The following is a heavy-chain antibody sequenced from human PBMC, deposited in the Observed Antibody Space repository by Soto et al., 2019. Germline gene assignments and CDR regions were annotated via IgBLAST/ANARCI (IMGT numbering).Heavy chain of an antibody. CDR1: GSDFTSYG. J-gene: IGHJ4*02. CDR2: ISAYNGNT. CDR3: ARDPYYDILPGYLTPGYLDY. V-gene: IGHV1-18*01. D-gene: IGHD3-9*01. Sequence: VXPVNVSSAASGSDFTSYGLHWVRQTPGQGVEWMGWISAYNGNTNYAQKLQGRVTMTTDTSTSTAYMELRSLRSDDTAVYYGARDPYYDILPGYLTPGYLDYWGQGSLVTGSS.